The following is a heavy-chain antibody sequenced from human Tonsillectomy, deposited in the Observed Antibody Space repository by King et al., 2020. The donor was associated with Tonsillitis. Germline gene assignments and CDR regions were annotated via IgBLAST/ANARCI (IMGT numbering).Heavy chain of an antibody. CDR1: GFTFSSYA. V-gene: IGHV3-30-3*01. CDR2: ISYDGSNK. J-gene: IGHJ6*02. Sequence: VQLVESGGGVVQPGRSLRLSCAASGFTFSSYAMHWVRQAPGKGLEWVAVISYDGSNKYYADSVKGRFTISRDNSKNTLYLQMNSLRAEDTAVYYCARAFLERLLTIYYYYGMDVWGQGTTVTVSS. CDR3: ARAFLERLLTIYYYYGMDV. D-gene: IGHD3-3*01.